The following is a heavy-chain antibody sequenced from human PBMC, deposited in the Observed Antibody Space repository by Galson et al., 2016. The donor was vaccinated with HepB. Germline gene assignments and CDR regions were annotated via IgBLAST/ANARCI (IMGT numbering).Heavy chain of an antibody. J-gene: IGHJ4*02. CDR2: ISGHNGNP. D-gene: IGHD1-14*01. CDR3: ATTGLGKRPYFSDDY. V-gene: IGHV1-18*04. CDR1: GLSFSSYG. Sequence: SVKVSCKASGLSFSSYGITWVRQAPGGGLEWMGWISGHNGNPNYALKDQDRITITTETSTATAYLELRGLRSNDSALYYCATTGLGKRPYFSDDYWGQGTLVTVSS.